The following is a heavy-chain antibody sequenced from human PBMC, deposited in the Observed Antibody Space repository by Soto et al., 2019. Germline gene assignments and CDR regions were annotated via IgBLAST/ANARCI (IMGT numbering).Heavy chain of an antibody. J-gene: IGHJ4*02. D-gene: IGHD6-13*01. CDR3: AKDSRIAAEAYYLDY. CDR1: GFTFSSYA. CDR2: ISGSGGST. V-gene: IGHV3-23*01. Sequence: GGSLRLSCAASGFTFSSYAMSWVRQAPGKGLEWVSAISGSGGSTYYADSGKGRFTISRDNSKNTLYLQRNSLRAEDTALYYWAKDSRIAAEAYYLDYWGQGTLVTVSS.